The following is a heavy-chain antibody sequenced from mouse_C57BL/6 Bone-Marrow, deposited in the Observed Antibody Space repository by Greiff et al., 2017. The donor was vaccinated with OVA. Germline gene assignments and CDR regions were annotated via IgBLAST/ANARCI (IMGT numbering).Heavy chain of an antibody. CDR1: GYAFSSSW. CDR3: ATHSGYYAMDY. J-gene: IGHJ4*01. V-gene: IGHV1-82*01. D-gene: IGHD3-1*01. Sequence: VQLQQSGPELVKPGASVKISCKASGYAFSSSWMNWVKQRPGKGLEWIGRIYPGDGDTNYNGKFKGKATLTADKASSTAYMQLSSLTSEDSAVYFCATHSGYYAMDYWGQGTSVTVSS. CDR2: IYPGDGDT.